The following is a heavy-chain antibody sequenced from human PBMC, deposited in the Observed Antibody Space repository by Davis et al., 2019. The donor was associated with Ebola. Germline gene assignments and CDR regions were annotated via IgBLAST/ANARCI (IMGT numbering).Heavy chain of an antibody. D-gene: IGHD5-12*01. CDR3: ARDYPVATGVGYYGMDV. V-gene: IGHV1-2*02. J-gene: IGHJ6*02. CDR1: GYTFTGYY. CDR2: INPNSGGT. Sequence: ASVKVSCKASGYTFTGYYMHWVRQVPGQGLEWMGWINPNSGGTNYAQRFQGRVTMTRDTSVNTAYMELSRLRSDDTAVYYCARDYPVATGVGYYGMDVWDQGTTVTVSS.